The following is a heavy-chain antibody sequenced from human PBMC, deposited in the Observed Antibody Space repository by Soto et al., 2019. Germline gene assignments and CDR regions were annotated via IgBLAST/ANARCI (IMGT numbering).Heavy chain of an antibody. CDR1: GFTFSSYE. J-gene: IGHJ6*02. CDR3: ARAMVRGVYGMDV. V-gene: IGHV3-48*03. D-gene: IGHD3-10*01. CDR2: ISSSGSTI. Sequence: EVQLVESGGGLVQPGGSLRLSCAASGFTFSSYEMNWVRQAPGKGLEWVSYISSSGSTIYYADSVKGRFTISRDNAKNSLYLQMNSLRAEDTAVYYCARAMVRGVYGMDVWGQGTKGTVSS.